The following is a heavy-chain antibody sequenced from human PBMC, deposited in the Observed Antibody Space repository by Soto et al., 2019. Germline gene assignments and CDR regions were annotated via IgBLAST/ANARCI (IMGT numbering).Heavy chain of an antibody. CDR3: ARALGGYYYYYGMDV. D-gene: IGHD3-10*01. CDR1: GFTFSSYA. Sequence: GSLRLSCAASGFTFSSYAMHWVRQAPGKGLEWVAVISYDGSNKYYADSVKGRFTISRDNSKNTLYLQMNSLRAEDTAVYYCARALGGYYYYYGMDVWGQGTTVTVSS. J-gene: IGHJ6*02. CDR2: ISYDGSNK. V-gene: IGHV3-30-3*01.